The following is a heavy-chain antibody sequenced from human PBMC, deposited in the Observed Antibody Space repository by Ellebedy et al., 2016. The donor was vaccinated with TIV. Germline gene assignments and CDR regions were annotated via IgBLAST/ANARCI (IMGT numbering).Heavy chain of an antibody. CDR1: GGSIDSYY. V-gene: IGHV4-59*01. D-gene: IGHD4-11*01. CDR2: INYSGRT. Sequence: SDTLSLTXSVSGGSIDSYYWSWIRQPPGRGLDYIGYINYSGRTNFNPSLKSRVTLSVDLSKNQFSLRLTSVTAADTAVYYCAREDSNYSDRYYYYGLDVWGQGTTVTVSS. CDR3: AREDSNYSDRYYYYGLDV. J-gene: IGHJ6*02.